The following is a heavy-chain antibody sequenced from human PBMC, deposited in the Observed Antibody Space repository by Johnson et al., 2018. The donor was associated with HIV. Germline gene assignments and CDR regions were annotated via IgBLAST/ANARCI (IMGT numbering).Heavy chain of an antibody. CDR2: ISWDGGST. CDR1: GFTFDDYG. J-gene: IGHJ3*02. Sequence: QLVESGGGVVQPGRSLRLSCAASGFTFDDYGMSWVRQAPGKGLEWVSLISWDGGSTYYADSVKGRFTISRDNSKNSLYLQMNSLRTEDTALYYCAKDMGRYSGSYGNYDAFDIWGQGTMVTVSS. CDR3: AKDMGRYSGSYGNYDAFDI. V-gene: IGHV3-43*01. D-gene: IGHD1-26*01.